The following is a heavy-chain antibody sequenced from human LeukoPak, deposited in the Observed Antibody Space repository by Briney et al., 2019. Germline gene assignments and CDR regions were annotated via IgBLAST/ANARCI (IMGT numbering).Heavy chain of an antibody. CDR2: ISWNSGSI. D-gene: IGHD6-19*01. CDR3: AKDLSIAVAGTGPAYYYGMDV. V-gene: IGHV3-9*01. Sequence: GGSLRLSCAASGFTFSSYWMSWVRQAPGKGLEWVSGISWNSGSIGYADSVKGRFTISRDNAKNSLYLQMNSLRAEDTALYYCAKDLSIAVAGTGPAYYYGMDVWGQGTTVTVS. J-gene: IGHJ6*02. CDR1: GFTFSSYW.